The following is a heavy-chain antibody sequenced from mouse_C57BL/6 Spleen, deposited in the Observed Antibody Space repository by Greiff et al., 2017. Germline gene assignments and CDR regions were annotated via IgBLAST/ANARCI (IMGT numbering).Heavy chain of an antibody. CDR1: GYTFTSYW. Sequence: QVQLQQPGAELVMPGASVKLSCKASGYTFTSYWMHWVKQRPGQGLEWIGEIDPSDSYTNYTQKFKGKSTLTVDKSASTAYMQLSSLTSEDSAVYYGARGVLRRRGFDYWGQGTTLTVSS. CDR3: ARGVLRRRGFDY. J-gene: IGHJ2*01. D-gene: IGHD2-4*01. CDR2: IDPSDSYT. V-gene: IGHV1-69*01.